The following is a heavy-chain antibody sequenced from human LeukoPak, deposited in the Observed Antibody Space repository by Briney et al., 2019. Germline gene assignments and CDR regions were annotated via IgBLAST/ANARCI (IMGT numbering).Heavy chain of an antibody. CDR3: AREWELPYYFDY. CDR2: ISYDGSNK. D-gene: IGHD1-26*01. CDR1: GFTFSSYA. V-gene: IGHV3-30*04. J-gene: IGHJ4*02. Sequence: PGGSLRLSCAASGFTFSSYAMTWVRQAPGKGLEWVAVISYDGSNKYYADSVKGRFTISRDNSKNTLYLQMNSLRAEDTAVYYCAREWELPYYFDYWGQGTLVTVSS.